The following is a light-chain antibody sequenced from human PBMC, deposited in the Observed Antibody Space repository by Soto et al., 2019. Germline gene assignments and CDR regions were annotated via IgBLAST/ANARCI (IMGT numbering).Light chain of an antibody. J-gene: IGLJ1*01. CDR3: TSHAGSNNYV. V-gene: IGLV2-18*02. CDR2: EVS. Sequence: QSALTQPPSVSGSPGQSVTISCTGTSTDFVSYNRVSWYQQPPGTAPKLMIYEVSKRPSGVPDRFSGSKSGNTASLTISGLQAEDEADYYCTSHAGSNNYVFGTGTKVTVL. CDR1: STDFVSYNR.